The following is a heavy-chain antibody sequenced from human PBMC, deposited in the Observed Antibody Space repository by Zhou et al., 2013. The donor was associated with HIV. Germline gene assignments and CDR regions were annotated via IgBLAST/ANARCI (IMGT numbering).Heavy chain of an antibody. Sequence: QVQLVQSGAEVTRPGSSVNISCKASGGTFTSYGISWVRQAPGQGLEWMGRIIPILGQTNYAQKFQGRVAITADRSTSTVYMELTSLTSEDAAVYYCAREAYCSSTSCNYYYYYMDVWGKGTTVTVSS. D-gene: IGHD2-2*01. CDR1: GGTFTSYG. CDR3: AREAYCSSTSCNYYYYYMDV. CDR2: IIPILGQT. V-gene: IGHV1-69*04. J-gene: IGHJ6*03.